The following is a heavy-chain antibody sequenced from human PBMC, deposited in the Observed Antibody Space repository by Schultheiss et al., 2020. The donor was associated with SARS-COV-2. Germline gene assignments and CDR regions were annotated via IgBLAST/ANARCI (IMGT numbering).Heavy chain of an antibody. J-gene: IGHJ6*02. V-gene: IGHV3-30*18. CDR2: ISYDGSNK. CDR1: GFTFSNAW. CDR3: AKDLDGGVGEVYGDYVSEGMDV. Sequence: GGSLRLSCAASGFTFSNAWMSWVRQAPGKGLEWVAVISYDGSNKYYADSVKGRFTISRDNAKNSLYLQMNSLRAEDTAVYYCAKDLDGGVGEVYGDYVSEGMDVWGQGTTVTVSS. D-gene: IGHD4-17*01.